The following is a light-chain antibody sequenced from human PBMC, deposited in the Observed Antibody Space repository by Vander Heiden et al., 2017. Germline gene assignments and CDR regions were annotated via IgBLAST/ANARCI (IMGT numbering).Light chain of an antibody. CDR3: QQNYSTPLT. CDR2: WAS. CDR1: QSVLYSSNNKNY. V-gene: IGKV4-1*01. Sequence: DIVMTQSPDPLAVSLGERATINCKSSQSVLYSSNNKNYLAWYQQKPGQPPKLLIYWASTRESGVPDRFSGSGSGTDFTLTISSLQAEDVAVYYCQQNYSTPLTFGQGTKLEIK. J-gene: IGKJ2*01.